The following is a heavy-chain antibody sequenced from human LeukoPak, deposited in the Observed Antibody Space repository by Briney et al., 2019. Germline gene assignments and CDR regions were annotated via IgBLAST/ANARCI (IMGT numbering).Heavy chain of an antibody. CDR1: GGSISSGDYY. V-gene: IGHV4-30-4*01. D-gene: IGHD4-11*01. CDR2: IYYSGST. J-gene: IGHJ4*02. Sequence: SETLSLTCTVSGGSISSGDYYWSWIRHPPGKGLEWIGYIYYSGSTYYNPSLKSRVTISVDTSKNQFSLKLSSVTAADTAAYYCARDPRGPTDFDYWGQGTLVTVSS. CDR3: ARDPRGPTDFDY.